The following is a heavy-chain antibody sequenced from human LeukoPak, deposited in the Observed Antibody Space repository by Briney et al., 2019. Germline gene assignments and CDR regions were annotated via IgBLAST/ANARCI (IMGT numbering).Heavy chain of an antibody. D-gene: IGHD2-15*01. CDR1: GFTFSSYS. J-gene: IGHJ5*02. V-gene: IGHV3-21*01. CDR3: ARDRLLHCSGGSYCIGWFDP. CDR2: ISSNSSYL. Sequence: WGSLRLSCAASGFTFSSYSMNWVRQAPGKGLEWVSSISSNSSYLYYADSVKGRFTISRDNAKNSVYLQMNSLRAEDTAVYYCARDRLLHCSGGSYCIGWFDPWGQGTLVTVSS.